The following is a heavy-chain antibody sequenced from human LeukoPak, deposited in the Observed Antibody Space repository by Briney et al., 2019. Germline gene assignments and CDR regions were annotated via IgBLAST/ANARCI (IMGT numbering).Heavy chain of an antibody. Sequence: PSDTLSLTCRVSGASISGYYWSWIRQPPGKGLEWIGHMYYSGGTTYNPSLKSRVSISLDTSKKHFSLKLSSVTAADTAVYYCAGTGLFFDYWSQGTLVTVSS. CDR3: AGTGLFFDY. CDR1: GASISGYY. D-gene: IGHD7-27*01. CDR2: MYYSGGT. J-gene: IGHJ4*02. V-gene: IGHV4-59*07.